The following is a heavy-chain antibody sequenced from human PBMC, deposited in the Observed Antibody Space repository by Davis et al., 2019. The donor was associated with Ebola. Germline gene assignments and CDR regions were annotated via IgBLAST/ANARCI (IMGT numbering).Heavy chain of an antibody. J-gene: IGHJ4*02. CDR1: RFTFSNYW. Sequence: GESLKISCAASRFTFSNYWMHWVRQAPGKGLVWVSRINSDGSTRTYADSMKGRFTISRDNAKNALYLQMNSLRAEDTAVYYCARDAGTCTSTNCHHFDNWGRGILVTVSS. CDR3: ARDAGTCTSTNCHHFDN. D-gene: IGHD2-2*01. CDR2: INSDGSTR. V-gene: IGHV3-74*01.